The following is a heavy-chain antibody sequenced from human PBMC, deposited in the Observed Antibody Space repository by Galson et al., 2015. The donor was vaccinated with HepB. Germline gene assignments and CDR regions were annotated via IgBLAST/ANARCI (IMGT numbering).Heavy chain of an antibody. CDR2: MNPNSGNT. J-gene: IGHJ4*02. Sequence: SVKVSCKASGYTFTSYDINWVRQATGQGLEWMGWMNPNSGNTGYAQKFQGRVTMTRNTSISTAYMELSSLRSEDTAVYYCARGLLKYQLLLVYWGQGTLVTVSS. CDR1: GYTFTSYD. D-gene: IGHD2-2*01. V-gene: IGHV1-8*01. CDR3: ARGLLKYQLLLVY.